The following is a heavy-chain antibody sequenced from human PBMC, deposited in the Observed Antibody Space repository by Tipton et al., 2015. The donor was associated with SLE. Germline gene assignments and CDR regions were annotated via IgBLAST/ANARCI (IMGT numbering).Heavy chain of an antibody. J-gene: IGHJ5*02. CDR3: ARHDTNYGRNWFDP. CDR1: GGSISCHY. V-gene: IGHV4-59*08. D-gene: IGHD2-8*01. CDR2: ISNSETT. Sequence: TLSLTCTVSGGSISCHYWSWFRQAPGKGLEWIGYISNSETTSYNPSLKSRVTISLDTSTNHLSLKLSSVPAADTAVYYCARHDTNYGRNWFDPWGQGTLVTVSS.